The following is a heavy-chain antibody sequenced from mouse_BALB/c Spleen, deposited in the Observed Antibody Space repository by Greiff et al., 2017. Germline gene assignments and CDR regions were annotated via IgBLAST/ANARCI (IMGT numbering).Heavy chain of an antibody. Sequence: EVKVVESGGGLVKPGGSLKLSCAASGFTFSSYAMSWVRQTSEKRLEWVASISSGGSTYYPDSVKGRFTISRDNARNILYLQMSSLRSEDTAMYYCARGHGNYPYDAMDYWGQGTSVTVSS. CDR2: ISSGGST. D-gene: IGHD2-1*01. CDR1: GFTFSSYA. V-gene: IGHV5-6-5*01. CDR3: ARGHGNYPYDAMDY. J-gene: IGHJ4*01.